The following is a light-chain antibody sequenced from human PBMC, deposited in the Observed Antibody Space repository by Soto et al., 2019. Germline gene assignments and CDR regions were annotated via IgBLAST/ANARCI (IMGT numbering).Light chain of an antibody. CDR1: SGDVGGYNY. V-gene: IGLV2-11*01. CDR3: SSYAGSNPVL. J-gene: IGLJ3*02. CDR2: DVY. Sequence: QSALTQPRSVSGSPGQSVTISCTGTSGDVGGYNYVSWYQQHPGKAPKLMIYDVYKWPSGVPDRFSGSKSGNTASLTISGLQAEDEADYFCSSYAGSNPVLFGGGTKLTVL.